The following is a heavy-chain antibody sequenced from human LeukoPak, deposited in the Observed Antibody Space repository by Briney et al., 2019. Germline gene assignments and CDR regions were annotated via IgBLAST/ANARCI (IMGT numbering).Heavy chain of an antibody. CDR2: IYYSGST. J-gene: IGHJ4*02. CDR3: ARHSIYYDSSGYYQSFDY. D-gene: IGHD3-22*01. CDR1: GFTFSSYW. Sequence: GSLRLSCAASGFTFSSYWMSWVRQAPGKGLEWIGSIYYSGSTYYNPSLKSRVTISVDTSKNQFSLKLSSVTAADTAVYYCARHSIYYDSSGYYQSFDYWGQGTLVTVSS. V-gene: IGHV4-39*01.